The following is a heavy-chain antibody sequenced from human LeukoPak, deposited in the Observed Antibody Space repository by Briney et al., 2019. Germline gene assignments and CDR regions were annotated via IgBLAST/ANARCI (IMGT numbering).Heavy chain of an antibody. D-gene: IGHD4-17*01. J-gene: IGHJ5*02. CDR3: ARGEHYGDRADP. Sequence: SQTLSLTCTVSGGSISSGDYYWSWIRQHPGKGLEWIGYIYYSGSTYYNPSLKSRVTISVDTSKNQFSLKLSSVTAADTAVYYCARGEHYGDRADPWGQGTLVTVSS. CDR2: IYYSGST. V-gene: IGHV4-31*03. CDR1: GGSISSGDYY.